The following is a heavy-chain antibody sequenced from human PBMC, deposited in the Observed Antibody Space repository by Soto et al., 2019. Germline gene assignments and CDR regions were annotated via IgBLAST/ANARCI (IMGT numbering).Heavy chain of an antibody. CDR2: IYYSGDT. J-gene: IGHJ4*02. Sequence: HLQLQESGPGLVKPSETLSLTCTLSGDSISSSSHYWGWVRQPPGKGLEWIGSIYYSGDTYYTPSLKSRVTISVDTSTNQFSLKLSSVTAADTAVYYCARRGKLELSFDYWGRGTLVTVSS. D-gene: IGHD1-7*01. CDR1: GDSISSSSHY. CDR3: ARRGKLELSFDY. V-gene: IGHV4-39*01.